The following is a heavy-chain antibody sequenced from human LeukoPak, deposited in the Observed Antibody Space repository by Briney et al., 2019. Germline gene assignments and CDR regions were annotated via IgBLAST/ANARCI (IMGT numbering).Heavy chain of an antibody. CDR3: ARDHVPYSSSSFSFDY. V-gene: IGHV1-69*04. D-gene: IGHD6-6*01. CDR1: GGTFSSYA. J-gene: IGHJ4*02. CDR2: IIPILGIA. Sequence: GASVKVSCKASGGTFSSYAISWVRQAPGQGLEWMGRIIPILGIANYAQKFQGRVTITADKSTSTAYMELSSLRSEDTAVYYCARDHVPYSSSSFSFDYWAREPWSPSPQ.